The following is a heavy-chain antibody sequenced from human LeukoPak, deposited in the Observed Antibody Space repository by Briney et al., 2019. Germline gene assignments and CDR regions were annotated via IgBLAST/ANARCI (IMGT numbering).Heavy chain of an antibody. Sequence: GGSLRLSCAASGFTFSSYAMHWVRQAPGKGLEWVAVISYDGSNKYYADSVKGRFTISRDNSKNTLYLQMNSLRAEDTAVYYCAREWSNAKIDYWGQGTLVTVSS. CDR2: ISYDGSNK. V-gene: IGHV3-30-3*01. D-gene: IGHD2-15*01. J-gene: IGHJ4*02. CDR3: AREWSNAKIDY. CDR1: GFTFSSYA.